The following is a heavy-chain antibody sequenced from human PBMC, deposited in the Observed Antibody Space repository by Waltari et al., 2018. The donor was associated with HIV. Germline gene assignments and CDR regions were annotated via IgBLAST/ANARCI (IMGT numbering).Heavy chain of an antibody. CDR2: INPSRGST. D-gene: IGHD2-15*01. CDR1: GYSFTAYY. Sequence: QVQLVQSGAELKTPGASVEFSFRASGYSFTAYYIHWVRQAPGQGLHWMGRINPSRGSTNIPLTIQGRITRTRDTSSGAVFTEPRGLKFNDTALYYCARGESVAVSNIPPGYRFDFWGQGTLITVSS. CDR3: ARGESVAVSNIPPGYRFDF. V-gene: IGHV1-2*06. J-gene: IGHJ4*02.